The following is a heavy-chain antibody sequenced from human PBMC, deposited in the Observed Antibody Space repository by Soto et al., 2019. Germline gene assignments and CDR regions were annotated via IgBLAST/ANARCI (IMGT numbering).Heavy chain of an antibody. CDR1: GFTFRSFT. CDR3: TRDASRDSSARGCFCP. D-gene: IGHD6-13*01. J-gene: IGHJ5*02. Sequence: GGSLRLSCAASGFTFRSFTMNWVRQAPGKGLEWVSTISSTSAYIYYTEALRGRFTISRDNAKNSLHLQMNSLRAEDTAVYYCTRDASRDSSARGCFCPCGPGTLVSAPQ. V-gene: IGHV3-21*01. CDR2: ISSTSAYI.